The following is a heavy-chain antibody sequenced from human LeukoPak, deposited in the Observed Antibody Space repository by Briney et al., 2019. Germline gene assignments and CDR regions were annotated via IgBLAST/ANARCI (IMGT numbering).Heavy chain of an antibody. CDR2: IYHSGST. V-gene: IGHV4-38-2*02. D-gene: IGHD6-19*01. CDR3: ARDAYSSGHDY. CDR1: GYSISSGYY. Sequence: SETLSLTCTVSGYSISSGYYWGWIRQPPGKGLEWIGSIYHSGSTYYDPSLKSRVTISVDTSKNQFSLKLSSVTAADTAVYYCARDAYSSGHDYWGQGTLVTVSS. J-gene: IGHJ4*02.